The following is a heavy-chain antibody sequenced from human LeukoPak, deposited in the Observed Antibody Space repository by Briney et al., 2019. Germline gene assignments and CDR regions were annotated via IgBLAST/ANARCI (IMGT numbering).Heavy chain of an antibody. V-gene: IGHV4-34*01. D-gene: IGHD3-22*01. CDR1: GGSFSGYY. Sequence: PSETLSLTCAVYGGSFSGYYWSWIRQPPGKGLEWIGEINHSGSTNYNPSLKSRVTISVDTSKNQFSLKLSSVTAADTAVYYCARAAYVPQVYGSGYPRIFDPWGQGTLVTVSS. CDR3: ARAAYVPQVYGSGYPRIFDP. CDR2: INHSGST. J-gene: IGHJ5*02.